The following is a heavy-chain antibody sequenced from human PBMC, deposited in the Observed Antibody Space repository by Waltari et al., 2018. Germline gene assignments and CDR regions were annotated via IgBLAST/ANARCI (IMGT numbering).Heavy chain of an antibody. D-gene: IGHD1-7*01. J-gene: IGHJ4*02. V-gene: IGHV3-48*03. CDR2: ISGGGYPI. Sequence: EVQLVESGGGLVQPGGSLRLSCAASGFSFSSYAMNWVRQAPGRGLEWVGHISGGGYPIYYADPVKGRFTISRDNAKNSLFLQMNGLRAEDTAVYYCVPMGTSRLTWTDWGQGTLVTVSS. CDR3: VPMGTSRLTWTD. CDR1: GFSFSSYA.